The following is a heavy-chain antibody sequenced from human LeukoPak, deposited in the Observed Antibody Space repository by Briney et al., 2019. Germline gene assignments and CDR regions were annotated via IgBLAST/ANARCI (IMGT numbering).Heavy chain of an antibody. D-gene: IGHD3-10*01. Sequence: GGSLRLSCAASGFTFSSYSMNWVRQAPGKGLEWVSYISSSSSTIYYADSVKGRFTISRDNAKNSLYLQMNSLRAEDTAVYYCARLPDSWGFGEPDYWGQGTLVTVSS. CDR1: GFTFSSYS. CDR2: ISSSSSTI. J-gene: IGHJ4*02. CDR3: ARLPDSWGFGEPDY. V-gene: IGHV3-48*04.